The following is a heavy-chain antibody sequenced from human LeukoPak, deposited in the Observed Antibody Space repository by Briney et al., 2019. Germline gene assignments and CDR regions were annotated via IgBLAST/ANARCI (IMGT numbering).Heavy chain of an antibody. D-gene: IGHD2-2*01. J-gene: IGHJ4*02. CDR1: GFTVSSNY. CDR2: IYSGGST. Sequence: GGSLRLSCAASGFTVSSNYMSWVRQAPGKGLEWVSVIYSGGSTYYADSVKGRFTISRDNSKNTLYLQMNSLRAEDTAVYYCARAPDPQMPIDYWGQGTLVTVSS. V-gene: IGHV3-53*01. CDR3: ARAPDPQMPIDY.